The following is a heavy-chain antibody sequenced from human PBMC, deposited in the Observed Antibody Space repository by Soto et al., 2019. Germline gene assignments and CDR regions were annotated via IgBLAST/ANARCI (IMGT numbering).Heavy chain of an antibody. V-gene: IGHV3-48*01. CDR2: ISSSTRTI. Sequence: EVQLVESGGGLIQPGGSLRLSCEASGFSFSDSGMNWVRRAPGKGLEWISYISSSTRTIYYAASVEGRFTVSRDKVKRSEHLQMNSRRGEATGVYYCARSRMEWALYVYNCVRGTLVTVSS. CDR3: ARSRMEWALYVYN. CDR1: GFSFSDSG. D-gene: IGHD3-3*01. J-gene: IGHJ4*02.